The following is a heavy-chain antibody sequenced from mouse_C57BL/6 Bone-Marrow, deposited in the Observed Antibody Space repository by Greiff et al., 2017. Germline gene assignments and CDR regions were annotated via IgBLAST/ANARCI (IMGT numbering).Heavy chain of an antibody. J-gene: IGHJ2*01. D-gene: IGHD1-1*01. CDR1: GFTFSDYG. V-gene: IGHV5-17*01. CDR2: ISSGSSTI. Sequence: DVQLQESGGGLVKPGGSLKLSCAASGFTFSDYGMHWVRQAPEKGLEWVAYISSGSSTIYYADTVKGRFTISRDNAKNTLFLQMTSLRSEDTAMYYCARKDYYGSFDYWGQGTTLTVSS. CDR3: ARKDYYGSFDY.